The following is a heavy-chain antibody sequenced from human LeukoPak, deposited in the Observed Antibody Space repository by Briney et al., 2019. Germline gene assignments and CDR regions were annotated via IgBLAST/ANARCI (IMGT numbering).Heavy chain of an antibody. CDR1: GFSFTTYW. CDR2: IKQDGTEK. CDR3: ARVPVGYSYGLPPYYYYYYMDV. V-gene: IGHV3-7*01. J-gene: IGHJ6*03. Sequence: PGESLRLSCAASGFSFTTYWMSWVRQAPGKGLEWVANIKQDGTEKYYVDSVKGRFTTSRDNAKNSLYLQMNSLRAEDTAVYYCARVPVGYSYGLPPYYYYYYMDVWGKGTTVTVSS. D-gene: IGHD5-18*01.